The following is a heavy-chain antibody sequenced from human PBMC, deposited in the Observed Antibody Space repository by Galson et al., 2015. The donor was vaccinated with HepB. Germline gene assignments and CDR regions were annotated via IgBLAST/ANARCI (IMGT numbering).Heavy chain of an antibody. CDR2: IRSKANNYAT. CDR1: GFNFSGSA. J-gene: IGHJ4*02. V-gene: IGHV3-73*01. Sequence: SLRLSCAASGFNFSGSAIHWVRQASGKGPEWVGRIRSKANNYATSYVPSLQGRFTTSRDDSKNMAFLHMKSLKTEDTAGYYCTRLGDSSGYSSRWGQGTLVTVAS. D-gene: IGHD2-2*03. CDR3: TRLGDSSGYSSR.